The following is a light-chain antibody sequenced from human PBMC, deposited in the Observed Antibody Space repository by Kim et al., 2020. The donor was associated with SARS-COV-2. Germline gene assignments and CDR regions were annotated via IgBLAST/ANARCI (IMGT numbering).Light chain of an antibody. CDR1: HSNIGNNY. CDR3: GTWDSSLSVVV. Sequence: GQRVTISCSGSHSNIGNNYISWYQQLPGVAPKLLIYDNNQRPSGIPDRFSGSKSGTSATLSITGLQTGDEADYYCGTWDSSLSVVVFGGGTQLTVL. J-gene: IGLJ2*01. CDR2: DNN. V-gene: IGLV1-51*01.